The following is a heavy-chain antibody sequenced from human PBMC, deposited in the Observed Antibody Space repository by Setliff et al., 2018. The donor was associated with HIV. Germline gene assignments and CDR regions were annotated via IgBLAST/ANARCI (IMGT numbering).Heavy chain of an antibody. V-gene: IGHV3-11*01. Sequence: GGSLRLSCAASGFTFSDYYMSWIRQAPGKGLEWVSYIDTTGSTIYYADSVKGRFTISRDNAKNSRYLQMKSLRAEDMALYYCAKGDHTISSSWSPYFDYWGQGTLVTVSS. CDR2: IDTTGSTI. CDR1: GFTFSDYY. J-gene: IGHJ4*02. D-gene: IGHD6-13*01. CDR3: AKGDHTISSSWSPYFDY.